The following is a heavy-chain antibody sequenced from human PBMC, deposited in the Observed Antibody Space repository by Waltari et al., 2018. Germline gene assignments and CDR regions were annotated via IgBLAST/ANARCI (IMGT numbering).Heavy chain of an antibody. V-gene: IGHV4-34*01. CDR3: ARGRRSLPNYFDY. J-gene: IGHJ4*02. CDR2: INHSGST. Sequence: QVQLQQRGAGLLKPSETLSLPCAVYGGSFSGYYWSWIRQPPGKGLEWIGEINHSGSTNYNPSLKSRVTISVDTSKNQFSLKLSSVTAADTAVYYCARGRRSLPNYFDYWGQGTLVTVSS. CDR1: GGSFSGYY.